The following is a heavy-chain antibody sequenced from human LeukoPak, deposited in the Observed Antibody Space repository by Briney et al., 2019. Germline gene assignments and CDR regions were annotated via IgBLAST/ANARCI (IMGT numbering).Heavy chain of an antibody. D-gene: IGHD6-19*01. J-gene: IGHJ4*02. Sequence: GGSLRLSCAASGFTFSSYAMSWVRQAPGKGLEWVSGISGSGDNTYYADSVKGRFTISRDNSKNTLYLQMNSLRAEDTAVYYCANRNSSGSTYWGQGTLVTVSS. CDR3: ANRNSSGSTY. CDR2: ISGSGDNT. CDR1: GFTFSSYA. V-gene: IGHV3-23*01.